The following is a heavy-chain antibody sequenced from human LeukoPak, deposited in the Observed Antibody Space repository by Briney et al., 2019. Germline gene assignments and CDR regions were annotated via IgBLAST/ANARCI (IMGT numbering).Heavy chain of an antibody. Sequence: GGSLRLSCAASGFTFSDYYMSWIRQAPGKGLEWVSYISSSGSTIYYADSVKGRFTISRDNAKNSLYLQMNSLRAEDTAVYYCARGGYYDFWSGYTLHRGPLDYWGQGTLVTVSS. CDR1: GFTFSDYY. V-gene: IGHV3-11*04. CDR3: ARGGYYDFWSGYTLHRGPLDY. D-gene: IGHD3-3*01. J-gene: IGHJ4*02. CDR2: ISSSGSTI.